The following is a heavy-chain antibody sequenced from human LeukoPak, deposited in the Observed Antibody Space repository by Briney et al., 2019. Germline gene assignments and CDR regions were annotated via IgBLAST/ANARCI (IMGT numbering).Heavy chain of an antibody. CDR1: GFTINNYA. CDR2: ITWSGSTI. D-gene: IGHD5-12*01. V-gene: IGHV3-48*02. J-gene: IGHJ6*02. CDR3: ARDAGNSGYGMDV. Sequence: GGSLRLSCAASGFTINNYAMNWVRQAPGKGLEWISHITWSGSTIFYADSVKGRFTISRDSAKNSLYLQMSSLRDEDTAVYYCARDAGNSGYGMDVWGQGTTVTVSS.